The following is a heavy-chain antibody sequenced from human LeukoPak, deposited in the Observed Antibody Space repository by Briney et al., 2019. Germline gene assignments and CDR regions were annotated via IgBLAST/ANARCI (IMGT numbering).Heavy chain of an antibody. Sequence: PGGPLRLSCAASGFIFSNAWMHWVRQAPGKGLEWVAVISYDGSNKYYADSAKGRFTISRDNSKNSLYLQMNSLRAEDTAVFYCARDQYDTWSRRGNFDSWGQGTLVIVSS. CDR2: ISYDGSNK. CDR1: GFIFSNAW. J-gene: IGHJ4*02. V-gene: IGHV3-30-3*01. CDR3: ARDQYDTWSRRGNFDS. D-gene: IGHD3-3*01.